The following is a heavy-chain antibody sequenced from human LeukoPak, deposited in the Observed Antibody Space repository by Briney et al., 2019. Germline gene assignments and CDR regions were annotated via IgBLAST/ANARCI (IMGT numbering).Heavy chain of an antibody. D-gene: IGHD3-22*01. Sequence: GGSLRLSCAASGFTISSYGMHWVRQAPGKGLEWVAVISYDGSNKYYADSVKGRFTISRDNSKNTLYLQMNSLRAEDTAVYYCAKGIPYYYDSSGHWGAFDIWGQGTMVTVSS. V-gene: IGHV3-30*18. J-gene: IGHJ3*02. CDR1: GFTISSYG. CDR3: AKGIPYYYDSSGHWGAFDI. CDR2: ISYDGSNK.